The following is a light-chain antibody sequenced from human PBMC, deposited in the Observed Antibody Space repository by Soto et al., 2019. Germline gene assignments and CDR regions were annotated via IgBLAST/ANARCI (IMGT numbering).Light chain of an antibody. J-gene: IGKJ4*01. V-gene: IGKV2-28*01. Sequence: DIVMTQTPLSLSVTPGEPASISCRSSQSLLYSNGYNYLDWYLQKPGQSPQLLIYLGSNRASGVPDRFSGSGSGTDFTLKISRVEAEDVGVYYCMQALQTPLTFGGGTKV. CDR3: MQALQTPLT. CDR2: LGS. CDR1: QSLLYSNGYNY.